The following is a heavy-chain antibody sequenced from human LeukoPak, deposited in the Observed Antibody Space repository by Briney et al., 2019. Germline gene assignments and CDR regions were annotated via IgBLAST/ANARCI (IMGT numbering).Heavy chain of an antibody. D-gene: IGHD4-11*01. J-gene: IGHJ4*02. CDR3: AGHWAYSDYV. CDR2: INHSGST. V-gene: IGHV4-34*01. CDR1: GGSVSGYY. Sequence: SETLSLTCAVSGGSVSGYYWSWIRQPPGKGLERIGEINHSGSTNYNPSLKSRVTISVDTSKNQFSPKLSSVTAADTAVYYCAGHWAYSDYVWGQGTLVTVSS.